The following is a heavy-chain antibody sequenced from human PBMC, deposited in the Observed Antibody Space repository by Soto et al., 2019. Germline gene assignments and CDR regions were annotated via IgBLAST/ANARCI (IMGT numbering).Heavy chain of an antibody. J-gene: IGHJ3*02. CDR1: GYSISSGYY. V-gene: IGHV4-38-2*02. D-gene: IGHD1-26*01. CDR3: ARDPGASDAFDI. Sequence: SETLSLTCAVSGYSISSGYYWGWIRQPPGKGLEWIGSIYHSGSTYYNPSLKSRVTISVDTSKNQFSLKLSSVTAADTAVYYCARDPGASDAFDIWGQGPMVTV. CDR2: IYHSGST.